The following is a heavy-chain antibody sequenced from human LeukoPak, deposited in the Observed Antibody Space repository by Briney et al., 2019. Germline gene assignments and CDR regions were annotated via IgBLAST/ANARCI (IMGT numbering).Heavy chain of an antibody. CDR1: GYTFTGYY. Sequence: ASVKVSCKASGYTFTGYYIHWVRQAPGQGLEWMGWINPNSGGTNNAQKFQGRVTMTRDTSTSTVYMELSSLRSEDTAVYYCASEGQQLVSGYMDVWGNGTTVTISS. V-gene: IGHV1-2*02. CDR2: INPNSGGT. D-gene: IGHD6-13*01. CDR3: ASEGQQLVSGYMDV. J-gene: IGHJ6*03.